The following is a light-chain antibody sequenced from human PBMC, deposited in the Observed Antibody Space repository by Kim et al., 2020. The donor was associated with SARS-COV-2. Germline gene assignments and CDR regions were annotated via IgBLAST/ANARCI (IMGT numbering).Light chain of an antibody. Sequence: VTIPCPESASKNVRNTVNWYQQLPGTAPKLLTYSYNRRPSGVPDRFSGSKSGTSASLAITGLQADDEADYSGQSYDSSLSHAVFGGGTQLTVL. CDR3: QSYDSSLSHAV. CDR2: SYN. J-gene: IGLJ7*01. CDR1: ASKNVRNT. V-gene: IGLV1-44*01.